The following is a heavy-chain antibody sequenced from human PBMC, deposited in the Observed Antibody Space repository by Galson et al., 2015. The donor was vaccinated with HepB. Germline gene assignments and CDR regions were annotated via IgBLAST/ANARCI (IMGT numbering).Heavy chain of an antibody. V-gene: IGHV1-69*04. D-gene: IGHD1-26*01. CDR1: GGTFSSYA. Sequence: SVKVSCKASGGTFSSYAISWVRQAPGQGLEWMGRIIPILGIANYAQKFQGRVTITADKSTSTAYMELSSLRSEDTAVYYCARALRGSYYGFYFDYWGQGTLVTVSS. CDR3: ARALRGSYYGFYFDY. J-gene: IGHJ4*02. CDR2: IIPILGIA.